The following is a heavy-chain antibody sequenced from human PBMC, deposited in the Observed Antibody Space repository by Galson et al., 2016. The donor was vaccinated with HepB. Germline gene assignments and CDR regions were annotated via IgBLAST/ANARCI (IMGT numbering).Heavy chain of an antibody. J-gene: IGHJ6*02. D-gene: IGHD3-9*01. CDR1: GYTFTSYY. CDR3: ARGDDFLTGFHSKYYYGMDV. CDR2: INPSGGRT. Sequence: SVKVSCKASGYTFTSYYMHWVRQAPGQGLEWMGIINPSGGRTSYAQKFQGRVTMTRDTSTSTVYMELRRLRAEDRAVYYCARGDDFLTGFHSKYYYGMDVCGQGTPVTVSS. V-gene: IGHV1-46*01.